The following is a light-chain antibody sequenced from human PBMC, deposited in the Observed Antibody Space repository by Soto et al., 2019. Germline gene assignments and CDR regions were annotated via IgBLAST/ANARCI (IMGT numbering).Light chain of an antibody. CDR1: QSISSW. CDR2: RAS. V-gene: IGKV1-5*03. CDR3: QHYNSYSDA. J-gene: IGKJ1*01. Sequence: DIQMTQSPSTLSGSVGDRVTITCRARQSISSWLAWYQQKPGKAPKLLIYRASTLKSGVPSRFSGSGSGTEFTLTLSSLQSDDFATYYCQHYNSYSDAFGQGTKVDIK.